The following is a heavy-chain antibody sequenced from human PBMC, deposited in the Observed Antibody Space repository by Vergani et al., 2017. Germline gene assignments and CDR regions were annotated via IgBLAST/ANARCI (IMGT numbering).Heavy chain of an antibody. V-gene: IGHV3-30*03. D-gene: IGHD1-7*01. CDR1: GFTFSTYG. CDR3: ASTITGTTIVGY. Sequence: QVQLVESGGGVVQPGRSLRLSCAASGFTFSTYGMHWVRQAPGKGLEWVALISYDGSNKYYADSMKGRFTISRDNSKNTLYLQMNSLRPEDTAVYYCASTITGTTIVGYWGQGTLVTVSA. CDR2: ISYDGSNK. J-gene: IGHJ4*02.